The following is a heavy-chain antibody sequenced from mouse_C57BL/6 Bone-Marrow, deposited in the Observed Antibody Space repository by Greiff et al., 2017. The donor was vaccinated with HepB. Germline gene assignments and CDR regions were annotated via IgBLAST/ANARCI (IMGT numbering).Heavy chain of an antibody. CDR1: GYTFTDYY. CDR3: AREITTVVAPWDFDV. V-gene: IGHV1-26*01. D-gene: IGHD1-1*01. J-gene: IGHJ1*03. CDR2: INPNNGGT. Sequence: EVKLQQSGPELVKPGASVKISCKASGYTFTDYYMNWVKQSHGKSLEWIGDINPNNGGTSYNQKFKGKATLTVDKSSSTAYMELRSLTSEDSAVYYCAREITTVVAPWDFDVWGTGTTVTVSS.